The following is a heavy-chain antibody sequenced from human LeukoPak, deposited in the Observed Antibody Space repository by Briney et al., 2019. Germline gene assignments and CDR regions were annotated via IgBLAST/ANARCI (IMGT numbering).Heavy chain of an antibody. CDR2: IYYGGST. CDR1: GGSISSYY. V-gene: IGHV4-59*08. D-gene: IGHD6-19*01. Sequence: SETLSLTCTVSGGSISSYYWSWIRQPPGKGLEWIGYIYYGGSTNYNPSLKSRVTTSVDTSKNQFSLKLSSVTAADTAVYYCARPHSSGWYGAFDYWGQGTLVTVSS. CDR3: ARPHSSGWYGAFDY. J-gene: IGHJ4*02.